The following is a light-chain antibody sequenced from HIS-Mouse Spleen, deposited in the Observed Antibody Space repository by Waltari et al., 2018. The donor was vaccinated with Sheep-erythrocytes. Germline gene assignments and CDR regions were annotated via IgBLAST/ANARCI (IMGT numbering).Light chain of an antibody. CDR3: QTWGTGIHVV. CDR1: SGHSSYA. Sequence: LTQSPSASASLGASVKLTCTLSSGHSSYAIAWHQQQPEKGPRYLMKLNSDGSHSKGDGIPDRFSGSSSGAERYLTIPSLQSEDEADYYCQTWGTGIHVVFGGGTKLTVL. J-gene: IGLJ2*01. CDR2: LNSDGSH. V-gene: IGLV4-69*01.